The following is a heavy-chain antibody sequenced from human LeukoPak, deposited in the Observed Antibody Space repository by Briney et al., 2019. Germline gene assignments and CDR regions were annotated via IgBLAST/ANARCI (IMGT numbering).Heavy chain of an antibody. V-gene: IGHV4-34*01. J-gene: IGHJ4*02. CDR1: GGSFSGYY. CDR3: ARGSDTAAGLY. CDR2: INHSGST. Sequence: SETLSLTCAVYGGSFSGYYWSWIRQPPGKGLEWIGEINHSGSTNYNPSPKSRVSISVDSSKNQFSLKVSSVTAADTAVYYCARGSDTAAGLYWGQGTLVTVSS. D-gene: IGHD6-13*01.